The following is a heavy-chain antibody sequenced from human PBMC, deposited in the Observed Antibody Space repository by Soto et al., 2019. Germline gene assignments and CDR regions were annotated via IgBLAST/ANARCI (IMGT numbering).Heavy chain of an antibody. V-gene: IGHV4-4*02. CDR2: IYHSGST. D-gene: IGHD3-10*01. Sequence: SETLSLTCAVSGGSISSSNWWSWVRQPPGKGLEWIGEIYHSGSTNYNPSLKSRVTISVDKSKNQFSLKLSSVTAADTAVYYCARVPQLLWFGELLYPFFDYWGQGTLVTVSS. CDR3: ARVPQLLWFGELLYPFFDY. CDR1: GGSISSSNW. J-gene: IGHJ4*02.